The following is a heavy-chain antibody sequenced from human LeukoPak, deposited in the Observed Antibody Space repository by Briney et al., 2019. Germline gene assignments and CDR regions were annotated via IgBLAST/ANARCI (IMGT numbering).Heavy chain of an antibody. CDR2: INSDGSST. D-gene: IGHD1-14*01. Sequence: GGSLRLSCAASGFTFSNYWMHWVRQAPGKGLVWVSRINSDGSSTSYAGSVKGRFTISRDNAKNTLYLQMNSLRAEDTTVYYCARTQAEPYYFDYWGQGTLVTVSS. V-gene: IGHV3-74*01. J-gene: IGHJ4*02. CDR3: ARTQAEPYYFDY. CDR1: GFTFSNYW.